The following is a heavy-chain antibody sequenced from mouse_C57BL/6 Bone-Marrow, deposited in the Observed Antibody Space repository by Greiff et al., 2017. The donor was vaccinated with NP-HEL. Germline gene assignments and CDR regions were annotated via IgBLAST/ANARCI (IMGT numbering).Heavy chain of an antibody. J-gene: IGHJ2*01. CDR2: INPYNGGP. V-gene: IGHV1-19*01. Sequence: EVKLQQSGPVLVKPGASVKMSCKASGYTFTDYYMNWVKQSHGKRLEWIGVINPYNGGPSYNQKFKGKATLTVDKSSSTAYMELNSLTSEDSAVYYCARRGHYYGMCFDYWGQGTTLTVSS. D-gene: IGHD1-1*01. CDR1: GYTFTDYY. CDR3: ARRGHYYGMCFDY.